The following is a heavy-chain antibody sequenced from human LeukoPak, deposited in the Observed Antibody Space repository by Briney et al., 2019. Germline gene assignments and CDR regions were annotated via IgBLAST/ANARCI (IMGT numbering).Heavy chain of an antibody. V-gene: IGHV4-59*01. CDR1: GGSISSYY. Sequence: SETPSLTCTVSGGSISSYYWSWIRQPPGKGLEWIGYIYYSGSTNYNPSLKSRVTISVDTSKNQFSLKLSSVTAADTAVYYCARGEYQLLWGYYYYGMDVWGKGTTVTVSS. J-gene: IGHJ6*04. CDR2: IYYSGST. D-gene: IGHD2-2*01. CDR3: ARGEYQLLWGYYYYGMDV.